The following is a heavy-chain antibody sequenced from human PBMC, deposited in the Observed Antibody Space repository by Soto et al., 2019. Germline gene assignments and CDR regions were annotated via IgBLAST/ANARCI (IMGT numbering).Heavy chain of an antibody. V-gene: IGHV4-59*08. J-gene: IGHJ4*02. D-gene: IGHD2-2*01. CDR2: IYNSGTT. Sequence: QVRLQESGPGLVKPAETLSLTCSVSGGSINSYYWTWIRQPPGKGLEYIGYIYNSGTTNYNPSLKSRVTISVDTSKKQFSLKLTSVTAADTAVYYCARLRTMPDYFDYWGQGTLVTVSS. CDR1: GGSINSYY. CDR3: ARLRTMPDYFDY.